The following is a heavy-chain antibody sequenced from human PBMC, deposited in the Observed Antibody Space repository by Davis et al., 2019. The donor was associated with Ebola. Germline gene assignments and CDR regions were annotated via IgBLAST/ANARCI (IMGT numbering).Heavy chain of an antibody. Sequence: PGGSLRLSCAASGFTFSSYAMSWVRQAPGKGLEWVSAISGSGGSTYYADSVKGRFTISRDNSKNTLYLQMNSLRAEDTAVYYCAKILGQITFGSMGYGMDVWGQGTTVTVSS. CDR3: AKILGQITFGSMGYGMDV. J-gene: IGHJ6*02. V-gene: IGHV3-23*01. CDR2: ISGSGGST. D-gene: IGHD3-16*01. CDR1: GFTFSSYA.